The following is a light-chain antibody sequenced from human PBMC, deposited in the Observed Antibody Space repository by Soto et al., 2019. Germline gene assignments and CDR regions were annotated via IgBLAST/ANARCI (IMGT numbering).Light chain of an antibody. V-gene: IGKV1-39*01. CDR3: QQSYSSPPIT. Sequence: DSQMTQSPSSLSASLGDRITITCRASQSISSYLNWYQQKPGKAPKLLIHDASSLQSGVPSRFSGSGSGTHFTLTISSLQPEDFATYYCQQSYSSPPITFGQGTRLEIK. J-gene: IGKJ5*01. CDR2: DAS. CDR1: QSISSY.